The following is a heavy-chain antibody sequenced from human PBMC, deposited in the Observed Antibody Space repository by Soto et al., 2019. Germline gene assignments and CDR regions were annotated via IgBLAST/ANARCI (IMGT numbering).Heavy chain of an antibody. J-gene: IGHJ5*02. CDR2: INHSGST. D-gene: IGHD3-9*01. Sequence: QVQLQQWGAGLLKPSETLSLTCAVYGGSFSGYYWSWIRQPPGKGLEWIGEINHSGSTNYNPSLQRRATILLVTSKDQFFLTLSSVAAANTALYYCAREYVDWLQPGGGWFDPWGQGTLVTVSS. CDR3: AREYVDWLQPGGGWFDP. CDR1: GGSFSGYY. V-gene: IGHV4-34*01.